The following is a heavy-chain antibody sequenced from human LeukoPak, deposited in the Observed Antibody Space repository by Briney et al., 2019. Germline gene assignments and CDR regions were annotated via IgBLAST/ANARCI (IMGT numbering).Heavy chain of an antibody. CDR3: PKGTVVVTGPLDY. CDR2: ISWDGSST. J-gene: IGHJ4*02. V-gene: IGHV3-43*01. Sequence: GGSLRLSCAASGFTFDDYTMHWVRQAPGKGLEWVSLISWDGSSTYYADSVKGRFTISRDNSKTSLYLQMNSLRTEDTALYYCPKGTVVVTGPLDYWGQGTLVTVSS. D-gene: IGHD3-22*01. CDR1: GFTFDDYT.